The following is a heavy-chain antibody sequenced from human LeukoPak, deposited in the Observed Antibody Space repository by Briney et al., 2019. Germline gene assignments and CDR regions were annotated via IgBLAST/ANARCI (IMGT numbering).Heavy chain of an antibody. J-gene: IGHJ6*03. CDR3: AELGITMIGGV. D-gene: IGHD3-10*02. CDR2: IDGDESAT. CDR1: GFTFRSHW. Sequence: GGSLRLSCAASGFTFRSHWMHWVRQAPGKGLIWVSRIDGDESATYYGDSVKGRFTISRDNAKNTLYLQMNSLRAEDTAVYYCAELGITMIGGVWGKGTTVTISS. V-gene: IGHV3-74*01.